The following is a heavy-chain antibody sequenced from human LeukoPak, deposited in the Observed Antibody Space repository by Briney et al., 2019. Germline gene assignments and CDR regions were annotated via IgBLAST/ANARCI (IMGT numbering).Heavy chain of an antibody. Sequence: ASVKVSCKSSGYTFTSYSLHWVRQAPGQRLEWMGWIHAGNGNTEYSPEFQDRVTFTRDTSATTAYMEVTSVRSEDMAVYYCARGSAEQWRKFDLWGQGTLLTVSS. CDR2: IHAGNGNT. J-gene: IGHJ4*02. D-gene: IGHD6-19*01. CDR1: GYTFTSYS. CDR3: ARGSAEQWRKFDL. V-gene: IGHV1-3*03.